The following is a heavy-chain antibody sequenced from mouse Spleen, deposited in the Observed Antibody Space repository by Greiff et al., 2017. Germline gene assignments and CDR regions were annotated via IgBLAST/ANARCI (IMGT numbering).Heavy chain of an antibody. Sequence: VQRVESGPGLVAPSQSLSITCTVSGFSLTSYGVDWVRQSPGKGLEWLGVIWGGGSTNYNSALKSRLSISKDNSKSQVFLKMNSLQTDDTAMYYCASGDYDYDELWFAYWGQGTLVTVSA. CDR2: IWGGGST. CDR1: GFSLTSYG. V-gene: IGHV2-6*01. J-gene: IGHJ3*01. CDR3: ASGDYDYDELWFAY. D-gene: IGHD2-4*01.